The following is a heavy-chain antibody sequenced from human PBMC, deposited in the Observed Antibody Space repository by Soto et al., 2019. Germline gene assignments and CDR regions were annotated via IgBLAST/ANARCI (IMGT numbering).Heavy chain of an antibody. CDR1: GYTFTSYG. Sequence: GAAVKVSCKASGYTFTSYGISWVRQAPGQGLEWMGWISAYNGNTNYAQKLQGRVTMTTDTSTSTAYMELRSLRSDDTAVYYCARDKRLAARGYMDVWGKATTVTVSS. CDR2: ISAYNGNT. D-gene: IGHD6-6*01. J-gene: IGHJ6*03. V-gene: IGHV1-18*01. CDR3: ARDKRLAARGYMDV.